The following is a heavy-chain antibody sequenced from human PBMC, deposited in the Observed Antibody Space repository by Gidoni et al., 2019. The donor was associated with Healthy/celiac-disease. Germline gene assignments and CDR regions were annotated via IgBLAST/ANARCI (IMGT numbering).Heavy chain of an antibody. V-gene: IGHV2-5*02. CDR1: GFSLSTSGVG. J-gene: IGHJ3*02. Sequence: QITLKESGPTLVKPTQTLTLTCTFSGFSLSTSGVGVGWIRQPPGKALEWLALIYWDDDKRYSPSLKSRLTITKDTSKNQVVLTMTNMDPVDTATYYCAHMLRVCGGDCLGAFDIWGQGTMVTVSS. CDR3: AHMLRVCGGDCLGAFDI. CDR2: IYWDDDK. D-gene: IGHD2-21*01.